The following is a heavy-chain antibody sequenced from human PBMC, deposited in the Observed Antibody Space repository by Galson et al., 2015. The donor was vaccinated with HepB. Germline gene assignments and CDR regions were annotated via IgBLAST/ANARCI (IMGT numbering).Heavy chain of an antibody. D-gene: IGHD4-17*01. Sequence: SLRLSCAASGFTFSNAWMSWVRQAPGKGLEWVGRIKSKTDGGTTDYAAPVKGRFTISRDDSKNTLYLQMNSLKTEDTAVYYCTTHPWYGDYFDYWGQGTLVTVSS. CDR1: GFTFSNAW. V-gene: IGHV3-15*01. J-gene: IGHJ4*02. CDR2: IKSKTDGGTT. CDR3: TTHPWYGDYFDY.